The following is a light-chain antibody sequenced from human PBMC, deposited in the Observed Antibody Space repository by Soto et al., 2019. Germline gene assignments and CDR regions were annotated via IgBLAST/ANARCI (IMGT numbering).Light chain of an antibody. CDR1: QSVSSTY. CDR3: QQYGGSRWT. V-gene: IGKV3-20*01. CDR2: GAS. Sequence: EIVLTQSPGTLSLSPGERATLSCRASQSVSSTYLAWYQQKPGQDPRLLIYGASNRATGIPDRFSGSGSGTDFTLTISRLEPEDFAVYYCQQYGGSRWTFGQGTRVDI. J-gene: IGKJ1*01.